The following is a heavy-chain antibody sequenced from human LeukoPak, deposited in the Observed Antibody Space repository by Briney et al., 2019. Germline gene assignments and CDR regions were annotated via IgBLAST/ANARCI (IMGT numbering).Heavy chain of an antibody. V-gene: IGHV4-59*01. CDR1: GDSISSYY. CDR3: AREFDYEGVDP. D-gene: IGHD4-17*01. CDR2: IYYSGST. J-gene: IGHJ5*02. Sequence: SETLSLTCTVSGDSISSYYWSWIRQPPGKGLEWIGYIYYSGSTKYNPSLKSRVTISLDTSKTQFSLNLSSVTAADTAVYYCAREFDYEGVDPWGQGTLVTVSS.